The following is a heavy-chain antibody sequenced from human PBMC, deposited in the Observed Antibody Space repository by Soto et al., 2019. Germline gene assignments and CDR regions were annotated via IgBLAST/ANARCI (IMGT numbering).Heavy chain of an antibody. V-gene: IGHV1-2*02. CDR3: ARAYDFWSGYFLDV. CDR2: INPNSGGT. Sequence: SLKVSCKASGYTFTGYYMHWVRQAPGQGLEWMGWINPNSGGTNYAQKFQGRVTMTRDTSISTAYMELSRLRSDDTAVYYCARAYDFWSGYFLDVWGQGTTVTVSS. CDR1: GYTFTGYY. J-gene: IGHJ6*02. D-gene: IGHD3-3*01.